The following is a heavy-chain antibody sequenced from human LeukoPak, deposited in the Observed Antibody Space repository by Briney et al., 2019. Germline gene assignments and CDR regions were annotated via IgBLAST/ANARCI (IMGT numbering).Heavy chain of an antibody. Sequence: PGGSLRLSCAASGFTFSSYAMHWVRQAPGKGLEWVSAISGSGGSTYYADSVKGRFTISRDNSKNTLYLQMNSLRAEDTAVHYCAKGTNGYSSGWTRSWGQGTMVTVSS. D-gene: IGHD6-19*01. CDR1: GFTFSSYA. CDR3: AKGTNGYSSGWTRS. J-gene: IGHJ3*01. CDR2: ISGSGGST. V-gene: IGHV3-23*01.